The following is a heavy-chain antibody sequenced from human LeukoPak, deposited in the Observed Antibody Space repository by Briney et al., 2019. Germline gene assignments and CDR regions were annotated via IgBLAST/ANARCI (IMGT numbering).Heavy chain of an antibody. J-gene: IGHJ4*02. CDR2: INPNSGGT. CDR3: AREDIYGDYTYGY. D-gene: IGHD4-17*01. Sequence: ASVKASSTPAGYTFTGYYMHGVRQAPGQGLEWMGWINPNSGGTNYAQKFQGRVTMTRDTSISTAYMELSRLRSDDTAVYYCAREDIYGDYTYGYWGQGTLVTVSS. CDR1: GYTFTGYY. V-gene: IGHV1-2*02.